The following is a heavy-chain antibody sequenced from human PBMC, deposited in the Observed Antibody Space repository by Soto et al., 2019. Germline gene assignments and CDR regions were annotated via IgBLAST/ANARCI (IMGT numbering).Heavy chain of an antibody. CDR3: AKDRHPDGIWTFDY. V-gene: IGHV3-23*01. D-gene: IGHD3-9*01. J-gene: IGHJ4*02. CDR2: ISGGGGST. CDR1: GFTFSSYA. Sequence: GGSLRLSCAASGFTFSSYAMSWVRQAPGKGLEWVSAISGGGGSTYYAESVRGRFTISRDDSKNILFLQMNSPRAEDTAIYYCAKDRHPDGIWTFDYWGRGTLVTVSS.